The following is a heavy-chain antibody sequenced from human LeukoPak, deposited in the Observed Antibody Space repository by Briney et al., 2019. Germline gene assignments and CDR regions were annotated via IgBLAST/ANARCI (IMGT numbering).Heavy chain of an antibody. CDR3: AKSNSESQTTVGN. CDR2: IWSDGTHK. CDR1: GFTYNTYG. V-gene: IGHV3-33*06. D-gene: IGHD1-26*01. Sequence: GGSLRLSCAASGFTYNTYGMHWVRQAPGKGLEWVAVIWSDGTHKYYSDSVKGRFTISRDNSKNTLYLEMNSLRVEDTAVYYCAKSNSESQTTVGNWGQGTLVTVSS. J-gene: IGHJ4*02.